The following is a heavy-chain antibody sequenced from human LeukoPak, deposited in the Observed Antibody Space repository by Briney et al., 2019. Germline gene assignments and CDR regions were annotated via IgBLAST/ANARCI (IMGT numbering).Heavy chain of an antibody. D-gene: IGHD3-3*02. Sequence: GGFLRLSCAASGFTFSSYAMSWVRQAPGKGLEWVSGISGSGGSTFYADSVKGRFTISRDNSKSTLFLQMNSLRAEDTAVYYCARGILYPAFYFDYWGQGTLVTVSS. CDR3: ARGILYPAFYFDY. V-gene: IGHV3-23*01. CDR1: GFTFSSYA. CDR2: ISGSGGST. J-gene: IGHJ4*02.